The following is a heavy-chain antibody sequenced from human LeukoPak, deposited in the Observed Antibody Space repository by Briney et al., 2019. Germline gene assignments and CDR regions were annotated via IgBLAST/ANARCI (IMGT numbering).Heavy chain of an antibody. V-gene: IGHV4-34*01. J-gene: IGHJ5*02. CDR2: INHSGST. Sequence: SETLSLTCAVYGGSFSGYYWSWIRQPPGKGLEWIGEINHSGSTNYNPSLKSRVTISVDTSKNQFSLKLSSVTAADTAVYYCARDRGYGSGSYYYDGGFDPWGQGTLVTVSS. D-gene: IGHD3-10*01. CDR1: GGSFSGYY. CDR3: ARDRGYGSGSYYYDGGFDP.